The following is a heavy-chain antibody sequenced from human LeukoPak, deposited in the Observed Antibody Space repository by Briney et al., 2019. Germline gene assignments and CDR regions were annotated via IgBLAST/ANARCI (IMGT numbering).Heavy chain of an antibody. Sequence: SETLSLTCTVSGDSITSYYWSWIRQPPGKGLEWVGNIYYSGSTNYNPSLKSRVTISVDTSKNQFSLKLSSVTAADTAVYYCGRPLGCFSSGCPYDAFDIWGHGTMVTVSS. V-gene: IGHV4-59*08. J-gene: IGHJ3*02. CDR1: GDSITSYY. CDR3: GRPLGCFSSGCPYDAFDI. CDR2: IYYSGST. D-gene: IGHD2-2*01.